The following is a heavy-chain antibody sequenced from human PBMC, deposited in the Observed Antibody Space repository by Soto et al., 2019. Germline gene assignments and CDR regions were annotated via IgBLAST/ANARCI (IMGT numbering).Heavy chain of an antibody. Sequence: LEILSPTCTVSGGSISSSSCYRGWIRQPPRKGLEWIGSIYYSGSTYYNPSLKSRVTISVDTSKNQFSLKLSSVTAADTAVYYCAKDYYDYIWGSYHWFDPWGQGTLVTVSS. CDR3: AKDYYDYIWGSYHWFDP. CDR1: GGSISSSSCY. J-gene: IGHJ5*02. V-gene: IGHV4-39*02. D-gene: IGHD3-16*02. CDR2: IYYSGST.